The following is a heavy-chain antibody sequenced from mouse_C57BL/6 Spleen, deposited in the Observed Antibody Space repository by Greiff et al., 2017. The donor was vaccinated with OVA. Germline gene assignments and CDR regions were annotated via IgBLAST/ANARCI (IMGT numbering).Heavy chain of an antibody. CDR2: ISSGSSTI. CDR3: ARTYYGNYYAMDY. Sequence: VQLKESGGGLVKPGGSLKLSCAASGFTFSDYGMHWVRQAPEKGLEWVAYISSGSSTIYYADTVKGRFTISRDNAKNTLFLQMTSLRSEDTAMYYCARTYYGNYYAMDYWGQGTSVTVSS. CDR1: GFTFSDYG. D-gene: IGHD2-10*01. J-gene: IGHJ4*01. V-gene: IGHV5-17*01.